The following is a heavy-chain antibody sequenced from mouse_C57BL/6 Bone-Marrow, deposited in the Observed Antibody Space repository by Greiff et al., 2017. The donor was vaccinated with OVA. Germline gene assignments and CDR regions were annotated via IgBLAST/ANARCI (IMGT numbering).Heavy chain of an antibody. CDR3: ARAVEQGFAY. V-gene: IGHV1-18*01. J-gene: IGHJ3*01. Sequence: EVQLQQSGPELVKPGASVKIPCKASGYTFTDYNMDWVKQSHGKSLEWIGDINPNNGGTIYNQKFKGKATLTVDKSSSTAYMELHSLTSEDTAVYYCARAVEQGFAYWGQGTLVTVSA. D-gene: IGHD6-1*01. CDR1: GYTFTDYN. CDR2: INPNNGGT.